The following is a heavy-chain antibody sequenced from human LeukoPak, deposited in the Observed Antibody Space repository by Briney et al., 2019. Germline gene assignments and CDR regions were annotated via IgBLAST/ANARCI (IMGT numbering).Heavy chain of an antibody. CDR2: ISTSGGST. V-gene: IGHV3-23*01. CDR3: ANGYNYGLDY. J-gene: IGHJ4*02. CDR1: GFTFSSSA. Sequence: GGYLRLSCAASGFTFSSSAMSWVRQAPGKGLKWVSGISTSGGSTYYSDSVKGRFTISRDHSKNTLYLQMNSLRAEDPAVYYCANGYNYGLDYWGQGTLVTVSS. D-gene: IGHD5-18*01.